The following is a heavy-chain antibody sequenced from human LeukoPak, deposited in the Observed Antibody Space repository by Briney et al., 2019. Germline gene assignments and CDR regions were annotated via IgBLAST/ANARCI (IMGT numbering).Heavy chain of an antibody. CDR3: ARIYYGDYAHFDY. V-gene: IGHV3-48*03. J-gene: IGHJ4*02. Sequence: GGSLRLSCAASGFTFSNYEMNWVRQAPGKGLEWVSYISSSGSTIYYADSVKGRFTISRDNAKNSLYLQMNSLRAEDTAVYYCARIYYGDYAHFDYWGQGTLVTVSS. CDR1: GFTFSNYE. D-gene: IGHD4-17*01. CDR2: ISSSGSTI.